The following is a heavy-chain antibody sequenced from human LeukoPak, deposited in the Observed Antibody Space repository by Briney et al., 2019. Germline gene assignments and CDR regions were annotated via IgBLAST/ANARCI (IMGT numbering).Heavy chain of an antibody. Sequence: GASVKVSCKASGYTFTDYYMHWVRQAPGQGLEWMGWINPNSGGTNYAQKFQGRVTLTRDTSISTGYMELSRLRSDDTAVYYCARADVNVGFDPWGQGTLVTVSS. V-gene: IGHV1-2*02. J-gene: IGHJ5*02. CDR1: GYTFTDYY. CDR2: INPNSGGT. CDR3: ARADVNVGFDP. D-gene: IGHD1-26*01.